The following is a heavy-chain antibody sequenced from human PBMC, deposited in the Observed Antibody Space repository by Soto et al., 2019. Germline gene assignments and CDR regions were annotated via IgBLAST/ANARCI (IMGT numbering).Heavy chain of an antibody. CDR3: ARTYCSSTSCYAVPPVGHDAFDI. D-gene: IGHD2-2*01. J-gene: IGHJ3*02. Sequence: EVQLVESGGGLVKPGGSLRLSCAASGFTFSSYSMNWVRQAPGKGLECVSSISSSSSYIYYADSVKSRFTISRDNAMNSLYLKMNCLSAEHTAVYYCARTYCSSTSCYAVPPVGHDAFDIWGQGTMVTVSS. CDR1: GFTFSSYS. CDR2: ISSSSSYI. V-gene: IGHV3-21*01.